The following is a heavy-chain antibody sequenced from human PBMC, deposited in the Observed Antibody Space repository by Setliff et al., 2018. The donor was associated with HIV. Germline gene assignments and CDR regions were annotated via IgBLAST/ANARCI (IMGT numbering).Heavy chain of an antibody. D-gene: IGHD2-2*01. Sequence: PSETPSLTCTVSGGSISSGDYYWSWIRQPPGKGLEWIGYIYYSGSTYYNPSLKSRVTISVDTSKNQFSLKLSSVTAADTAVYYCARGGCSSTSCYNYYYYGMDVWGQGTTVTVSS. CDR1: GGSISSGDYY. J-gene: IGHJ6*02. CDR3: ARGGCSSTSCYNYYYYGMDV. V-gene: IGHV4-30-4*08. CDR2: IYYSGST.